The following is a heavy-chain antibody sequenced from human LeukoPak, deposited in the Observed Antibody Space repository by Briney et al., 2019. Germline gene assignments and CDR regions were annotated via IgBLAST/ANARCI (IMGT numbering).Heavy chain of an antibody. J-gene: IGHJ4*02. CDR3: AGAYYDFWSRWPPDY. D-gene: IGHD3-3*01. Sequence: PGGSLRLSCAASGFTFSTFAMTWVRQPPGKGLEWVSSIFPSGGEIHYADSVRGRFTISRDNAKNSLYLQMNSLRAEDTAVYYCAGAYYDFWSRWPPDYWGQGTLVTVSS. CDR1: GFTFSTFA. V-gene: IGHV3-21*01. CDR2: IFPSGGEI.